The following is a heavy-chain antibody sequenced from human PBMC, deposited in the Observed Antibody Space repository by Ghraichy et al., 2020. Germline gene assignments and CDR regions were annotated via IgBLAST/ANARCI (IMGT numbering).Heavy chain of an antibody. CDR1: GFTFSNAW. V-gene: IGHV3-15*01. J-gene: IGHJ4*02. CDR2: IKSKTDGGTT. Sequence: GGSLRLSCAASGFTFSNAWMSWVRQAPGKGLEWVGRIKSKTDGGTTDYAAPVKGRFTISRDDSKNTLYLQMNSLKTEDTAVYYCTTPVLEVPAAIPLWGQGTLVTVSS. CDR3: TTPVLEVPAAIPL. D-gene: IGHD2-2*01.